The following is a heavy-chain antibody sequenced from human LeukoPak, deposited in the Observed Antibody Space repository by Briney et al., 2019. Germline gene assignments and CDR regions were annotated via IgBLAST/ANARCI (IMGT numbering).Heavy chain of an antibody. CDR3: AKRFRGSSGWDFDY. CDR1: GFTFSSYW. D-gene: IGHD3-22*01. V-gene: IGHV3-74*01. Sequence: PGGSLRLSCAASGFTFSSYWMHWVRQAPGKGLVWVSRINSDGSSTSYADSVKGRFTISRDNAKNTLYLQMNSLRTEDTAVYYCAKRFRGSSGWDFDYWGQGTLVTVSS. CDR2: INSDGSST. J-gene: IGHJ4*02.